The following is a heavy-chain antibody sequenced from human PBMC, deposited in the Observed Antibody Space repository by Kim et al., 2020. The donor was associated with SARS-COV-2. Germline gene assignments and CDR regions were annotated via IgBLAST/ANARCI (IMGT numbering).Heavy chain of an antibody. Sequence: ASVKVSCKASGYTFTSYGISWVRQAPGQGLEWMGWISAYNGNTNYAQKLQGRVTMTTDTSTSTAYMELRSLRSDDTAVYYCAREGVGSYRAYYYYDGMDVWGQGTTVTVSS. D-gene: IGHD1-26*01. V-gene: IGHV1-18*01. CDR3: AREGVGSYRAYYYYDGMDV. J-gene: IGHJ6*02. CDR2: ISAYNGNT. CDR1: GYTFTSYG.